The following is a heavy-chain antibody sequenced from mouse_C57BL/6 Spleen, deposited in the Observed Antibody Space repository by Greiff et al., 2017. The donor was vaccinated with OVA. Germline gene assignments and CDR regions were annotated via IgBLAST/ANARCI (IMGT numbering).Heavy chain of an antibody. CDR1: GYTFPRSC. D-gene: IGHD2-14*01. CDR3: AIGGTDPYCDY. Sequence: QVQLQQPGAELVKPGASVKVSCKASGYTFPRSCLSLVTQRPGQGLEWIGRIHPSDSDTNYNQKFKGTATLTVDKASSTAYMQLSSLTSEDSAVYYCAIGGTDPYCDYWGQGTTLTVSS. J-gene: IGHJ2*01. CDR2: IHPSDSDT. V-gene: IGHV1-74*01.